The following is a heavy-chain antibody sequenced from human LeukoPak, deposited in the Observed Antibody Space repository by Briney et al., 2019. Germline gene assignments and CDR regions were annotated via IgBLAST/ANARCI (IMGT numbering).Heavy chain of an antibody. J-gene: IGHJ4*02. D-gene: IGHD3-22*01. CDR3: ARSDPRITMIAGFDY. CDR2: ISSSGSTI. Sequence: GRSLRLSCAASGFTFSSYEMNWVRQAPGKGLEWVSYISSSGSTIYYADSVKGRFTISRDNAKNSLYLQMNSLRAEDTAVYYCARSDPRITMIAGFDYWGQGTLVTVSS. CDR1: GFTFSSYE. V-gene: IGHV3-48*03.